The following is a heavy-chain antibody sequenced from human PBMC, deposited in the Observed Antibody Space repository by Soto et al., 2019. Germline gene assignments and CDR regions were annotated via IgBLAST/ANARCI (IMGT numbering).Heavy chain of an antibody. D-gene: IGHD2-15*01. V-gene: IGHV3-21*01. CDR2: ISSGSSYI. J-gene: IGHJ4*02. Sequence: ESGGGLVKPGGSLRLSCAASGFPFSDYNMNWVRQAPGKGLEWVSSISSGSSYIYYADSVKGRLAISRDNAKNSLFLQMTSLTADDTAVYYCARSRYCVNKVCPEDYWGQGTLVTVSS. CDR3: ARSRYCVNKVCPEDY. CDR1: GFPFSDYN.